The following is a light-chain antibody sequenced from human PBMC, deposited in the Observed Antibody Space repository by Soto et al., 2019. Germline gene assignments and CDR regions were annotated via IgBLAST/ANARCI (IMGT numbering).Light chain of an antibody. CDR2: YAS. CDR3: QHYYTTPQLD. Sequence: AIRMTQSPFSLSASVGDRVTITCWASQGISSFLAWYQQKSPKAPKFFIYYASTLQSGVPSTFSGSGSGSDYTLTISSLLPEDFAAYCCQHYYTTPQLDFVGGTKVVI. J-gene: IGKJ4*01. CDR1: QGISSF. V-gene: IGKV1D-43*01.